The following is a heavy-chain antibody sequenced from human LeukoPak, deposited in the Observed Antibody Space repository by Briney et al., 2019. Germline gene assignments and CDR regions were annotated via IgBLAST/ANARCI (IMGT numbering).Heavy chain of an antibody. CDR1: GFTFSDYY. CDR3: AREHAAASLLDY. CDR2: ISSSGSTI. D-gene: IGHD6-13*01. J-gene: IGHJ4*02. V-gene: IGHV3-11*01. Sequence: NPGGSLRLSCAASGFTFSDYYMSWIRQAPGKGLEWVSYISSSGSTIYYADSVKGRFTISRDNAENSLYLQMNSLRADDTAVYYCAREHAAASLLDYWGQGTLVTVSS.